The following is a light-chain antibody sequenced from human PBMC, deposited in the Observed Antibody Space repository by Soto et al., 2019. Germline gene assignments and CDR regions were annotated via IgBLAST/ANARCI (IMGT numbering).Light chain of an antibody. CDR2: DTS. J-gene: IGKJ1*01. CDR3: QQRSSWPPWT. Sequence: IVLTQSPVTLSLSPGERATLSCRASQSVSNYLAWYQQKPGQAPRLLIYDTSTRATGIPARFSGSGSGTDFTLTVSSLEPEEFAVYYCQQRSSWPPWTFGQGTKVDIK. V-gene: IGKV3-11*01. CDR1: QSVSNY.